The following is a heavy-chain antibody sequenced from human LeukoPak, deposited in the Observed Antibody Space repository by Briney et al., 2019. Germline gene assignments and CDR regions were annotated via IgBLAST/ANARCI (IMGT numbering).Heavy chain of an antibody. D-gene: IGHD4-17*01. J-gene: IGHJ4*02. CDR3: ANEIRPNDH. CDR2: ISISGGST. Sequence: GRSLTLSCAASAFTFSSHAMSWVRQAPGKGREWVSAISISGGSTYYADSVKGRFTISRDNSKNTLYLQMNSLRPEDTAVYYCANEIRPNDHWGQGTLVTVSS. V-gene: IGHV3-23*01. CDR1: AFTFSSHA.